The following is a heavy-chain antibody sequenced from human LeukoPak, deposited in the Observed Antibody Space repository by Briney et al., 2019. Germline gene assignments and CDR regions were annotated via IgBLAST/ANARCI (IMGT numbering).Heavy chain of an antibody. CDR1: VYTFTDYY. J-gene: IGHJ5*02. CDR2: INPDSGGT. CDR3: TREARAGNWFDP. Sequence: ASVKVSCKASVYTFTDYYIHWVRQAPGQRLAWVGWINPDSGGTNYEQNLQGRVTMTRDTSISTVYMELSRLRPDDTAVFYCTREARAGNWFDPWGQGTLVTVSS. V-gene: IGHV1-2*02.